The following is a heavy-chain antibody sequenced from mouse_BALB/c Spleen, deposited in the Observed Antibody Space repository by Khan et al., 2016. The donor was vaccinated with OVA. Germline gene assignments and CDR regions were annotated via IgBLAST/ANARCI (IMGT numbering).Heavy chain of an antibody. D-gene: IGHD1-1*01. J-gene: IGHJ4*01. V-gene: IGHV2-5*01. CDR3: AKGLYGSSYDYAMDY. Sequence: VQLKESGPGLVQPSQSLSITCTVSGFSLTNYGVHWVRQSLGKGLEWLGVIWRGGSTDYNAVLMSRLSITKDNSKSQVFFKMNSLQADDTAIYYCAKGLYGSSYDYAMDYWGQGTSVTVSS. CDR1: GFSLTNYG. CDR2: IWRGGST.